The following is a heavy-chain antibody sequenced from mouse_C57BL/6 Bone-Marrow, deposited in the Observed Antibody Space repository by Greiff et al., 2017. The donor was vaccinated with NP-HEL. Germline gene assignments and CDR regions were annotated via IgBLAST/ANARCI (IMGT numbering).Heavy chain of an antibody. CDR3: ARITTVVATRNFDY. CDR1: GFNIKDYY. D-gene: IGHD1-1*01. Sequence: EVMLVESGAELVKPGASVKLSCTASGFNIKDYYMHWVKQRTEQGLEWIGRIDPEDGETKYAPKFQGKATITADTSSNTAYLQLSSLTSEDTAVYYCARITTVVATRNFDYWGQGTTLTVSS. V-gene: IGHV14-2*01. J-gene: IGHJ2*01. CDR2: IDPEDGET.